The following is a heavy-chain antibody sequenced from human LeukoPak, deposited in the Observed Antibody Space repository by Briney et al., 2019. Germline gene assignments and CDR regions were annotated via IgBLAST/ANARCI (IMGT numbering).Heavy chain of an antibody. CDR1: GGSFSDYY. V-gene: IGHV4-34*01. D-gene: IGHD5-18*01. J-gene: IGHJ6*03. CDR2: INPRGST. CDR3: ARVGYRYVINDWSRTGLGAYPTKYYYHMDV. Sequence: PSETLSLTCAVYGGSFSDYYWSWIRQPPGKGLEWIGEINPRGSTNYSPSLKSRVTISVDTSKKQFSLKLSPVAAADTAVYFCARVGYRYVINDWSRTGLGAYPTKYYYHMDVWDKGTTVTVSS.